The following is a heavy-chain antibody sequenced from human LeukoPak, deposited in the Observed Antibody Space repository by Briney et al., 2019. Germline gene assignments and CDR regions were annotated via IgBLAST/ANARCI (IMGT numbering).Heavy chain of an antibody. Sequence: PGGSLRLSCAASGFTVSSNYMSWVRQAPGKGLEWVSIIYSGGSTYYADSVKGRFTISRDNSKNTLYLQMNSLRGEDTAVYYCARGDDYSNFFDFRGQGTLVTVSS. CDR1: GFTVSSNY. D-gene: IGHD4-11*01. J-gene: IGHJ4*02. CDR3: ARGDDYSNFFDF. V-gene: IGHV3-53*01. CDR2: IYSGGST.